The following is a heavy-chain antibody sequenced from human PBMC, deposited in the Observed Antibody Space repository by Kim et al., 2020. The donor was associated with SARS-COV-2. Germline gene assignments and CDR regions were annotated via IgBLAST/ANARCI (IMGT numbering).Heavy chain of an antibody. J-gene: IGHJ5*02. CDR3: AKGLSYYDFLSGYYH. CDR2: ISGSGSST. Sequence: GGSLRLSCAASGFTFSSYAMSWVRQAPGEGLEWVSGISGSGSSTGYADSMRGRLTVSRDNSKNTLYLQMHSLRAEDTALYYCAKGLSYYDFLSGYYHWGQGTLVTVSS. D-gene: IGHD3-3*01. CDR1: GFTFSSYA. V-gene: IGHV3-23*01.